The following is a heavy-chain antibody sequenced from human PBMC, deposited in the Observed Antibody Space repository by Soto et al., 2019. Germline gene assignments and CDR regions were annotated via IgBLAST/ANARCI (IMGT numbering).Heavy chain of an antibody. CDR1: GFSLSTSGVG. J-gene: IGHJ4*02. V-gene: IGHV2-5*02. D-gene: IGHD3-16*02. Sequence: QITLKESGPTLVKPTQTLTLTCTFSGFSLSTSGVGVGWIRQPPGKALEWLALIYWDDDKRYSPSLKSRLTITQDPSKNQVVLTMTNMDPVDTATYYCAHYDYVWGSYRPEFDYWGQGTLVTVSS. CDR2: IYWDDDK. CDR3: AHYDYVWGSYRPEFDY.